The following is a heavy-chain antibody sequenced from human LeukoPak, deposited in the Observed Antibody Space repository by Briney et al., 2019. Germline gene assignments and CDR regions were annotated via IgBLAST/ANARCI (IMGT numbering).Heavy chain of an antibody. Sequence: GGALILSCAASLLTLSNQRMHWVPRATGKGLVWVSRIRMNASRRANADSVKGQSTISRNNATTMINLQMNSLRAEDTAADVCARERAGTDGDIVFDWWGQGARVTVSS. CDR1: LLTLSNQR. CDR2: IRMNASRR. CDR3: ARERAGTDGDIVFDW. D-gene: IGHD5-24*01. V-gene: IGHV3-74*03. J-gene: IGHJ4*02.